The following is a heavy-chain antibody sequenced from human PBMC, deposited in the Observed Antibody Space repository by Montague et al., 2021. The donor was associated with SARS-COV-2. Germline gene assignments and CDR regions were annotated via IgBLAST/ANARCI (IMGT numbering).Heavy chain of an antibody. CDR1: AGSISSSNW. J-gene: IGHJ6*02. Sequence: SETLSLTCAVSAGSISSSNWWSWVRQPPAKGLVWFADFYHSGGTNYNPSRKSRVTISVDKSKNQFSLMLSSVTAADTAVYYCARIPFGYYGMDVWGQGTTVTVSS. CDR3: ARIPFGYYGMDV. CDR2: FYHSGGT. V-gene: IGHV4-4*02. D-gene: IGHD3-16*01.